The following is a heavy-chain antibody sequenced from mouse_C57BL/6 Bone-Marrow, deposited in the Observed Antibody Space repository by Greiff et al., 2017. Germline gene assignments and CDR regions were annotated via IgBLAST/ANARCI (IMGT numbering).Heavy chain of an antibody. CDR3: ARVYYGSSLWYAMDY. D-gene: IGHD1-1*01. V-gene: IGHV1-85*01. CDR1: GYTFTSYD. CDR2: IYPRDGST. Sequence: VKVVESGPELVKPGASVKLSCKASGYTFTSYDINWVKQRPGQGLEWIGWIYPRDGSTKYNEKFKGKATLTVDTSSSTAYMELHSLTSEDSAVYFCARVYYGSSLWYAMDYWGQGTSVTVSS. J-gene: IGHJ4*01.